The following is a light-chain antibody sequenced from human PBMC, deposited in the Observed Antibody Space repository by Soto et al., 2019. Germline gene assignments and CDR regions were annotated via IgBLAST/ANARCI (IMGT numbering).Light chain of an antibody. J-gene: IGKJ3*01. CDR3: QQYYGYPLT. V-gene: IGKV1-8*01. Sequence: AIRMTQSPSSLSASTGDRITITCRASQGISRYLAWYQQKPGKAPQLLIYGASTLQSGVTSRFSGSGSGTDFTVTISSLQSEDFATYYCQQYYGYPLTFGPGTKVDIK. CDR1: QGISRY. CDR2: GAS.